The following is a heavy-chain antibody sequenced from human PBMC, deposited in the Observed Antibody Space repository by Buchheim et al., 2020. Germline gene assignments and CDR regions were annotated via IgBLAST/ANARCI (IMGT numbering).Heavy chain of an antibody. CDR1: GFTFSNFW. Sequence: EVQLVESGGGLVQPGGSLRLSRAASGFTFSNFWMHWVRQAPGEGLVWVSYINNDGSTTNYADSVKGRFTISRDNAKETLYLQMNSLGAEDTAVYYCARDYYGSGSYRPWGQGTL. V-gene: IGHV3-74*01. J-gene: IGHJ5*02. CDR3: ARDYYGSGSYRP. D-gene: IGHD3-10*01. CDR2: INNDGSTT.